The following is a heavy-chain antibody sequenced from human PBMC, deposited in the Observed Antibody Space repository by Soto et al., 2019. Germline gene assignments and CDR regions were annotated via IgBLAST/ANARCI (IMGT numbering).Heavy chain of an antibody. Sequence: PWGSLLLSCVASVFTFSSYWMHWVRQAPGKGLVWVSRINSDGSSTSYADSVKGRFTISRDNAKNTLYLQMNSLRAEDTAVYYCARMWGATSVDAFDIWGQGTMVTVSS. CDR1: VFTFSSYW. CDR2: INSDGSST. CDR3: ARMWGATSVDAFDI. V-gene: IGHV3-74*01. J-gene: IGHJ3*02. D-gene: IGHD1-26*01.